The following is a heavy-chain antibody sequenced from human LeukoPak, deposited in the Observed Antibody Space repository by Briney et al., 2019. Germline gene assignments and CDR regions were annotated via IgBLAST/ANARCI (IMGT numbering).Heavy chain of an antibody. V-gene: IGHV3-30-3*01. J-gene: IGHJ4*02. CDR1: GFTFSSYA. CDR2: ISYDGSNK. CDR3: ARDSGYIAVVPAAGLPDY. Sequence: GRSLRLSCAASGFTFSSYAMHWVRQAPGKGLEWVAVISYDGSNKYYADSVKGRFTISRDNSNNTLYLQMNSLRAEDTAVYYCARDSGYIAVVPAAGLPDYWGQGTLVTVSS. D-gene: IGHD2-2*01.